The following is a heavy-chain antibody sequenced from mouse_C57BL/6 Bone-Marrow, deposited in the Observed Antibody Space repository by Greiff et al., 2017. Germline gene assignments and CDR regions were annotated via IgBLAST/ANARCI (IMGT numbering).Heavy chain of an antibody. J-gene: IGHJ2*01. V-gene: IGHV1-81*01. CDR1: VYTFTSYG. Sequence: QVQLQQSGAELARPGASVKLSCKASVYTFTSYGISWVKQRTGQGLEWIGEIYPRSGNTYYNEKFKGKATLTADKSSSTAYMELRSLTSEDSAVYFCARWNYYGSSYGYWGQGTTLTVSS. D-gene: IGHD1-1*01. CDR3: ARWNYYGSSYGY. CDR2: IYPRSGNT.